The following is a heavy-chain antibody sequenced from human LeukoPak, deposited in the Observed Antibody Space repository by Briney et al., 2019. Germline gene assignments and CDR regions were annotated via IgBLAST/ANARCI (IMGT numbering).Heavy chain of an antibody. CDR2: INHSGST. D-gene: IGHD3-10*01. CDR3: ARGWNVLLGFGELFPFGMDV. CDR1: GGSFSGYY. Sequence: SETLSLTCAVYGGSFSGYYWSWIRQPPGKGLEWIGEINHSGSTNYNPSLKSRVTISVDTSKNQFSLKLSSVTAADTAVYYCARGWNVLLGFGELFPFGMDVWGQGTTVTVS. J-gene: IGHJ6*02. V-gene: IGHV4-34*01.